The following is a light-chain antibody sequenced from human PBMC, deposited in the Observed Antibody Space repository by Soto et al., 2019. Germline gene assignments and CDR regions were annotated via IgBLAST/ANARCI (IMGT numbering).Light chain of an antibody. CDR2: TAS. J-gene: IGKJ1*01. Sequence: DIQMTQSPSSLSASVGDRVTITCRASQSISSYLHWYQQKPGKAPNLRLYTASSLQSGVPSSFGGSGSGTDFTLTISSLQPEDSAAYYCQQSCCTPWTCGQGTKVEI. V-gene: IGKV1-39*01. CDR1: QSISSY. CDR3: QQSCCTPWT.